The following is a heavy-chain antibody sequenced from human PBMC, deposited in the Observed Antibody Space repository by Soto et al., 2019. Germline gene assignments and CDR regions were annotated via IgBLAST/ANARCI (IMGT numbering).Heavy chain of an antibody. CDR2: PYYSGNT. CDR1: GGSISPFY. V-gene: IGHV4-59*01. J-gene: IGHJ4*02. Sequence: SETLSLTCTVSGGSISPFYWSWVRQPPGKGLEWIGYPYYSGNTNYNPSLKSRVTISVDASKNQVSLRLTSVTAADTAVYYCARVGGVAARTFDYWGQGTVVTVSS. D-gene: IGHD2-15*01. CDR3: ARVGGVAARTFDY.